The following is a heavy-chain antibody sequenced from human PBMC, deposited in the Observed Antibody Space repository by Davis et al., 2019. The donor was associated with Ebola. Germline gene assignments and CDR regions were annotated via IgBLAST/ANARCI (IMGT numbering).Heavy chain of an antibody. D-gene: IGHD3-10*01. J-gene: IGHJ4*02. V-gene: IGHV5-51*01. CDR2: IHPGDSET. CDR1: GYSFTNYR. Sequence: GESLKISCYTSGYSFTNYRIGWVRQMPGKGLEWMGIIHPGDSETRYSPSFQGQVTISADKSISTAYLQWNSLKASDTAVYYCARRNYYGSGSQYSHSDYWGQGTLVTVSS. CDR3: ARRNYYGSGSQYSHSDY.